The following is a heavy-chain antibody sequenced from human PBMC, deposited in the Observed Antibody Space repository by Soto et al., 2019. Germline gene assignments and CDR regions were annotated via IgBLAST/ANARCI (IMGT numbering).Heavy chain of an antibody. D-gene: IGHD5-12*01. CDR2: IYYSGST. CDR3: ASQGTVEMATILHVYYYGMDV. Sequence: SETLSLTCTVSGGSISSYYWSWIRQPPGKGLEWIGYIYYSGSTNYNPSLKSRVTISVDTSKNQFSLKLSSVTAADTAVYYCASQGTVEMATILHVYYYGMDVWSQGTTVTV. J-gene: IGHJ6*02. V-gene: IGHV4-59*08. CDR1: GGSISSYY.